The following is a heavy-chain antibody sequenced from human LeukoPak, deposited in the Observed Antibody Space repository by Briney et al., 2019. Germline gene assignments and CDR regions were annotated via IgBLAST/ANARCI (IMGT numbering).Heavy chain of an antibody. D-gene: IGHD3-10*01. V-gene: IGHV5-51*01. Sequence: GESLKISCKGSGYSFTSYWIGWVRQMPGKGLEWMGIIYPGDSDTRYSPSFQGQVTISADKSISTAYLQWSSLKASDTDMYYCARIPRITMVRGVTDGYMDVWGKGTTVTVSS. CDR2: IYPGDSDT. J-gene: IGHJ6*03. CDR3: ARIPRITMVRGVTDGYMDV. CDR1: GYSFTSYW.